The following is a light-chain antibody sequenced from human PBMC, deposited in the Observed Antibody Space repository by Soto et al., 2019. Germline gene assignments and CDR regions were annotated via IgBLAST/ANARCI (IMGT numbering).Light chain of an antibody. Sequence: QSALTQPASVSGSPGQSIAISCTGTSSDVGSDYNYVSWYQQHPGKAPKLMVYDVSTRPSGVSNRFSGPKSGTTASLTISWLQAEDEADYYCCSYTSISTYVFGTGTKVTVL. CDR2: DVS. J-gene: IGLJ1*01. CDR3: CSYTSISTYV. V-gene: IGLV2-14*03. CDR1: SSDVGSDYNY.